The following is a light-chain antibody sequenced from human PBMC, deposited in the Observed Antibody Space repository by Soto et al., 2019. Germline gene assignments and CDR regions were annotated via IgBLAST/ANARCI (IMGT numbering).Light chain of an antibody. V-gene: IGKV3-15*01. Sequence: EIVLTQSPATLSVSPGERATLSCRASQSVSSNLAWYQQKPGQAPRLLIYGASSRAPGIPARFSGSGSGTEFTLTISSLQSEDFAVYYCQHYHNLPITFGGGAKVEI. CDR2: GAS. CDR1: QSVSSN. CDR3: QHYHNLPIT. J-gene: IGKJ4*01.